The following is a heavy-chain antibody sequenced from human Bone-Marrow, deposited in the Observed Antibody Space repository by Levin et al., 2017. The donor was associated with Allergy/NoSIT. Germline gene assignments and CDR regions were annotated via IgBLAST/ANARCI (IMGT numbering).Heavy chain of an antibody. CDR1: GYSFTNYW. D-gene: IGHD4-23*01. CDR2: IDPSDSYT. CDR3: ARHYGGNSFRCRAFDI. V-gene: IGHV5-10-1*01. J-gene: IGHJ3*02. Sequence: GESLKISCKGSGYSFTNYWITWVRQMPGKGLEWMGRIDPSDSYTDYSPSFQGHVTISADKSISTAYLQWSSLKASDTAMYYCARHYGGNSFRCRAFDIWGQGTMVTVSS.